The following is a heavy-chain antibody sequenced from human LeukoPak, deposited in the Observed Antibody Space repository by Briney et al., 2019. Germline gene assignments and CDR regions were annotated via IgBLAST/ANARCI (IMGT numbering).Heavy chain of an antibody. CDR2: INPNSGGT. J-gene: IGHJ4*02. CDR3: ARDKYDYVWGSYRRIDY. V-gene: IGHV1-2*06. Sequence: GASVKVSCKASGYTFTGYYMHWVRQAPGQGIEWMGRINPNSGGTNYAQKFQGRVTMTRDTSISTAYMELSRLRSDDTAVYYCARDKYDYVWGSYRRIDYWGQGTLVTVSS. D-gene: IGHD3-16*02. CDR1: GYTFTGYY.